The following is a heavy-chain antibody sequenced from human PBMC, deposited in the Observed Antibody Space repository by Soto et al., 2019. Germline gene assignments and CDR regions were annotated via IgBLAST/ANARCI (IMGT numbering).Heavy chain of an antibody. Sequence: ASVKVSCKASGYTFTNYYMHRLRQAPGQGLEWMGIIYPSGGSTRNAQKFQGRVTMTRDTSTSTVYMELSSLRSEDTAVYYCARDFSGPMDYWGRGTLVTVSS. V-gene: IGHV1-46*01. CDR2: IYPSGGST. CDR3: ARDFSGPMDY. CDR1: GYTFTNYY. J-gene: IGHJ4*02. D-gene: IGHD3-10*01.